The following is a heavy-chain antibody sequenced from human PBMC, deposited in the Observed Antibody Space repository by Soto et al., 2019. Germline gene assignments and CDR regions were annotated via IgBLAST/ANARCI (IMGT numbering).Heavy chain of an antibody. J-gene: IGHJ5*02. Sequence: PGGSLRLSCAASGFTFSSYAMSWVRQAPGKGLEWVSAISGSGGSTYYADSVKGRFIISRDNAKNSLFLQMNSLRADDTAVYYCARDRLPMVVVVMGWFDPWGQGTLVTVSS. D-gene: IGHD3-22*01. CDR1: GFTFSSYA. CDR3: ARDRLPMVVVVMGWFDP. CDR2: ISGSGGST. V-gene: IGHV3-23*01.